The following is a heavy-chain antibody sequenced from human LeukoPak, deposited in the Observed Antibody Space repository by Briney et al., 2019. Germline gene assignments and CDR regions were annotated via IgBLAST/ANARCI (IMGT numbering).Heavy chain of an antibody. Sequence: SVKVSCKASGGTFSSYAISWVRQAPGQGLEWMGGIIPIFGTANYAQKFQGRVTITTDESTSTAYMELSSLRSGDTAVYYCAICIAVAGNYYYYMDVWGKGTTVTVSS. D-gene: IGHD6-19*01. J-gene: IGHJ6*03. V-gene: IGHV1-69*05. CDR1: GGTFSSYA. CDR3: AICIAVAGNYYYYMDV. CDR2: IIPIFGTA.